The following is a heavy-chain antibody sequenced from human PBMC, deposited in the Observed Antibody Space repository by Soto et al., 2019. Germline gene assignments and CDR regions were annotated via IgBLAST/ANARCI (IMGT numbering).Heavy chain of an antibody. D-gene: IGHD3-3*01. V-gene: IGHV1-69*06. CDR1: GGTFSSYA. CDR3: ARTRITIFGVLIRDYYYYGMDV. CDR2: IIPIFGTA. J-gene: IGHJ6*02. Sequence: SVKVSCKASGGTFSSYAISWVRQAPGQGLEWMGGIIPIFGTANYAQKFQGRVTITADKSTSTAYMELSSLRSEDTAVYYCARTRITIFGVLIRDYYYYGMDVWVQGTTVTVSS.